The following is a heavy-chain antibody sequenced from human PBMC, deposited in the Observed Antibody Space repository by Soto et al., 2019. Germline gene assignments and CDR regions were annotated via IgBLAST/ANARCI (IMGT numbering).Heavy chain of an antibody. CDR1: GGSFSGYL. CDR2: INHSGIT. J-gene: IGHJ4*02. D-gene: IGHD1-1*01. V-gene: IGHV4-34*01. Sequence: SETLSLTCTVSGGSFSGYLWTWIRQPPGKGLQWLAEINHSGITNYNPSVESRVSMSVDTSKNQFSLRLYSVTAADTAVYYCVRGPYNYNSRYFDYWGQGTLVTVSS. CDR3: VRGPYNYNSRYFDY.